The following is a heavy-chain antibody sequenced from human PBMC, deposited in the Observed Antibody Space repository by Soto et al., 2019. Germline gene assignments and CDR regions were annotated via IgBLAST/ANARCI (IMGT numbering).Heavy chain of an antibody. CDR1: GGSFSSYY. V-gene: IGHV4-4*07. Sequence: QVQLQESGPGLLKPSETLSLSCTVSGGSFSSYYCNWVRKSAGKGLEWIARIYPTGSTTYNPSLKSRLTMSVDTSKNQFSLRLTSMAAADTAVYYCATGRSEIVPGAMDTWGQGTLVTVSS. CDR2: IYPTGST. D-gene: IGHD2-2*01. J-gene: IGHJ5*02. CDR3: ATGRSEIVPGAMDT.